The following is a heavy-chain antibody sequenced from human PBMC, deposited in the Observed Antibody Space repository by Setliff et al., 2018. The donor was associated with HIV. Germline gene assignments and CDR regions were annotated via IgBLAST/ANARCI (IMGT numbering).Heavy chain of an antibody. Sequence: GASVKVSCKASGYTFTSYGISWVRQAPGQGLEWMGWISAYNGNTNYAQKLQGRVTMTTDTSTSTAYMELRSLRSDDTAVYYCARGADIAAAGQAKGGAFDIWGQGTMVTVS. CDR2: ISAYNGNT. D-gene: IGHD6-13*01. CDR1: GYTFTSYG. V-gene: IGHV1-18*01. CDR3: ARGADIAAAGQAKGGAFDI. J-gene: IGHJ3*02.